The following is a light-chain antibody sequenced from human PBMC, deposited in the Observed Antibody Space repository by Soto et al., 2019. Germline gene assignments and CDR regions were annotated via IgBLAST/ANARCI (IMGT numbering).Light chain of an antibody. J-gene: IGLJ3*02. CDR2: GVS. CDR3: CSYVDTDTWV. V-gene: IGLV2-11*01. CDR1: NSDVGVYNY. Sequence: QSALTQPRSVSGSPGQSVTISCTGTNSDVGVYNYVSWYQQYPGKAPKLMISGVSERPSGVPDRFSGSKSGNTASLTISGLQAEDEADYYCCSYVDTDTWVFGGGTKVTVL.